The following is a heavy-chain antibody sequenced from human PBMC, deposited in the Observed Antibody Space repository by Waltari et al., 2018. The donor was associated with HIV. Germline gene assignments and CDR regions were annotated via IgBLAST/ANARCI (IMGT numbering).Heavy chain of an antibody. J-gene: IGHJ4*02. CDR2: IYYSGST. V-gene: IGHV4-39*07. D-gene: IGHD5-12*01. CDR3: ARGGEMATD. CDR1: GGSISSSSYY. Sequence: QLQLQESGPGLVKPSETLSLTCTVPGGSISSSSYYWGWRRQPPGKGLEWIGSIYYSGSTYYNPSLKSRVTISVDTSKNQFSLKLSSVTAADTAVYYCARGGEMATDWGQGTLVTVSS.